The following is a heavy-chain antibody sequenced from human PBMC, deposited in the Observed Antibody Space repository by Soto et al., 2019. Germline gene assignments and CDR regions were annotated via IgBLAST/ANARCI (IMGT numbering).Heavy chain of an antibody. Sequence: QVQLVQSGAEVKKPGDSVKVSCKASGYTFSDYDINWVRQAAGQGLEWMGWMNPYSGNTGYAQKCQGRVTLTTDTSITTAYLELSSLTFEDTAIYYCARGRFRRTWFDPWGQGTLVTVSS. CDR1: GYTFSDYD. CDR3: ARGRFRRTWFDP. D-gene: IGHD3-16*01. J-gene: IGHJ5*02. CDR2: MNPYSGNT. V-gene: IGHV1-8*01.